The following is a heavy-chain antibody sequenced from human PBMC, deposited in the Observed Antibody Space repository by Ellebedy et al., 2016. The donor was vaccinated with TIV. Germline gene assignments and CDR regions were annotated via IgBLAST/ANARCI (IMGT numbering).Heavy chain of an antibody. J-gene: IGHJ4*02. V-gene: IGHV3-33*01. CDR3: ARFYASGTYSPSTPDY. D-gene: IGHD3-10*01. Sequence: GESLKISCAASGFTFSSYGMHWVRQAPGKGLEWVAVIWYDGSSQYYTDSVKGRFTISRDNSKNTLYLQMNSLRAEDTAVYYCARFYASGTYSPSTPDYWGQGTLVTVSS. CDR1: GFTFSSYG. CDR2: IWYDGSSQ.